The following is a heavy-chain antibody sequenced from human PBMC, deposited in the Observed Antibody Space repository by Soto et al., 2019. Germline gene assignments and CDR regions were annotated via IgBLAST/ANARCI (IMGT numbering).Heavy chain of an antibody. D-gene: IGHD2-15*01. J-gene: IGHJ3*02. Sequence: ELKLVESGGGLVQPGGSLRLSCAASGFTFSYYWMHWVRQAPGTGLVWVSHIHSDGTTTTYADSVKGRFTVSRDNTKNTPYLQMNSLRAEDTAVDYCARGDRGGFDIWGQGTVAIVSS. CDR2: IHSDGTTT. V-gene: IGHV3-74*01. CDR3: ARGDRGGFDI. CDR1: GFTFSYYW.